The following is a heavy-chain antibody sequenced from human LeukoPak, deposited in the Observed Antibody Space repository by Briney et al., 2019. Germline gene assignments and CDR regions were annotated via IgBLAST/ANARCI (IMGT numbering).Heavy chain of an antibody. J-gene: IGHJ3*02. Sequence: GGSLRLSCAASGFTFSSYAMSWVRQAPGKGLEWVSAISGSGGSTYYADSVKGRFTISRDNSKNTLYLQMNSLRAEDTAVYYCAKDYVATTVTTYPPDAFDIWGQGTMVTVSS. V-gene: IGHV3-23*01. CDR2: ISGSGGST. D-gene: IGHD4-11*01. CDR3: AKDYVATTVTTYPPDAFDI. CDR1: GFTFSSYA.